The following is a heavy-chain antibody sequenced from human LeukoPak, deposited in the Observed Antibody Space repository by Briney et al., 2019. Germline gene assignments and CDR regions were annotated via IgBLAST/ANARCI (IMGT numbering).Heavy chain of an antibody. D-gene: IGHD4-17*01. Sequence: GGSLRLSCAASGFTFDDYAMHWVRQAPGKGLEWVSGISWNSGSIGYADSVKGRFTISRDNAKNSLYLQMNSLRAEDTAVYYCARGGQDGGSVTTLPPTDAFDIWGQGTMVTVSS. CDR3: ARGGQDGGSVTTLPPTDAFDI. J-gene: IGHJ3*02. CDR2: ISWNSGSI. CDR1: GFTFDDYA. V-gene: IGHV3-9*01.